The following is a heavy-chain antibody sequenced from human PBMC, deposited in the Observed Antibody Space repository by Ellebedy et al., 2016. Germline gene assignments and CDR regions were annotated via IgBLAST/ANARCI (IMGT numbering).Heavy chain of an antibody. Sequence: SETLSLTXTVSGGSISSSSYYWGWIRQPPGKGLEWIGSIYYSGSTYYNPSLKSRVTISVDTSKNQFSLKLSSVTAADTAVYYCARRRGYQYYFDYWGQGTLVTVSS. D-gene: IGHD2-2*01. CDR2: IYYSGST. CDR1: GGSISSSSYY. V-gene: IGHV4-39*01. J-gene: IGHJ4*02. CDR3: ARRRGYQYYFDY.